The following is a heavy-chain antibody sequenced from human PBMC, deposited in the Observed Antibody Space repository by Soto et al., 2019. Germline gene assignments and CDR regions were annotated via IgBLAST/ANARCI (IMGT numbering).Heavy chain of an antibody. J-gene: IGHJ4*02. V-gene: IGHV3-9*01. CDR2: ISWRTGDI. D-gene: IGHD3-10*01. Sequence: VYLVESGGDLVQPGRSLRLTCLASGFLFDDFDMHWVRQGPGKGLEWVAGISWRTGDIVYADSVKGRFTISGDKAKQSLYLEMESLSIDDTAMYYCVKDQLRGGAFGWWGFDGWGQGTLVTVSS. CDR1: GFLFDDFD. CDR3: VKDQLRGGAFGWWGFDG.